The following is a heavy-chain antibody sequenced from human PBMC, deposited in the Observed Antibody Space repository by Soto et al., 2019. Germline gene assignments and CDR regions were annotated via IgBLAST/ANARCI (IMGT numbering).Heavy chain of an antibody. CDR2: IKEDGSEK. D-gene: IGHD3-22*01. V-gene: IGHV3-7*03. CDR1: GFTFSRYW. J-gene: IGHJ4*02. Sequence: GASLGLSCAASGFTFSRYWMSWVRPAPGKGLEWVANIKEDGSEKYYVDSLKGRFTVSVDKAKYAGYAQMTSLRAEDTAVYYCARAGSYYDNSGYSDYGGQGPLVTVSS. CDR3: ARAGSYYDNSGYSDY.